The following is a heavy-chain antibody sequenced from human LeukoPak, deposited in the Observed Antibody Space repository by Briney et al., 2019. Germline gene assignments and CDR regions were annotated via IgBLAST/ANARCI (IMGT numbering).Heavy chain of an antibody. CDR2: ISSNGGST. CDR3: ARGRLGELSPFDY. V-gene: IGHV3-64*01. J-gene: IGHJ4*02. Sequence: GGSLRLSCAASGFTFSSYWMSWVRQAPGKGLEYVSAISSNGGSTYYANSVKGRFTISRDNSKNTLYLQMNSLRAEDTAVYYCARGRLGELSPFDYWGQGTLVTVSS. D-gene: IGHD3-16*02. CDR1: GFTFSSYW.